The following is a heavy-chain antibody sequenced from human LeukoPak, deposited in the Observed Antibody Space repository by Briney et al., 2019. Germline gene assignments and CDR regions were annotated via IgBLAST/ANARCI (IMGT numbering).Heavy chain of an antibody. CDR1: GYTLTELS. V-gene: IGHV1-24*01. J-gene: IGHJ4*02. CDR3: VTVDTLGY. Sequence: ASVKVSCKVSGYTLTELSMHWVRQAPGKGLEWMGGFDPEDGETIYAQKFQGRVTMTGDTSTSTVYMELSSLRSEDTAVYYCVTVDTLGYWGQGTLVTVSS. CDR2: FDPEDGET. D-gene: IGHD5-18*01.